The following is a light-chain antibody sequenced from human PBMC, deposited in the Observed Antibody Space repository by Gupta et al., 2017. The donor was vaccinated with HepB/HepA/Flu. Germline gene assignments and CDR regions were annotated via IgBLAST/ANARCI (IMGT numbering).Light chain of an antibody. CDR3: QQYYSTPPTWT. V-gene: IGKV4-1*01. Sequence: DIVLTQSPDSLAVSLGERATINCKSSQSVLYSSNNKNYLAWYQQKPGQPPKLLIYWASTRKSGVPDRFSGSGSGTYFTLTISSLQAEDVAVYYCQQYYSTPPTWTFGQGTKVEIK. J-gene: IGKJ1*01. CDR1: QSVLYSSNNKNY. CDR2: WAS.